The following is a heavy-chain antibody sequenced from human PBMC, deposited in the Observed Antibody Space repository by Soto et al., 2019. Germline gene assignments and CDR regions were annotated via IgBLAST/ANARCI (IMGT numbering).Heavy chain of an antibody. D-gene: IGHD2-8*02. Sequence: SETLSLTCTVSGASITGSSYWSWIRQPAGKGLEWIGRFSLSGTTNYNPSLRSRVTMSADVSKNQFSLRLTSVTAADTALYYCARGMTPPGAPAWYYSHSWCPGTLVTVS. V-gene: IGHV4-4*07. CDR1: GASITGSSY. CDR2: FSLSGTT. J-gene: IGHJ4*02. CDR3: ARGMTPPGAPAWYYSHS.